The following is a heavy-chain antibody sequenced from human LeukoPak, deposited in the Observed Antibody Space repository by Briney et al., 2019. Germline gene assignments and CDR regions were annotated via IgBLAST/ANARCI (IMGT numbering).Heavy chain of an antibody. CDR2: ISYDGSNK. J-gene: IGHJ4*02. Sequence: PGGSLRLSCAASGFPVSINHMNWVRQAPGKGLEWVALISYDGSNKHYADSVKGRFTISRDNSRNTLYLQMNSLRAEDTAVYYCARDRQGGNWGDFDFWGQGTLVTVSS. D-gene: IGHD3-16*01. CDR1: GFPVSINH. CDR3: ARDRQGGNWGDFDF. V-gene: IGHV3-30-3*01.